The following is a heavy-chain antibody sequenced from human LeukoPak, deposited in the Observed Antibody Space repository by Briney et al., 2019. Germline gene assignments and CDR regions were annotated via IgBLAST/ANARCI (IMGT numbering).Heavy chain of an antibody. Sequence: SGGSLRLSCAASGFTFDAYAMHWVRQAPGKGLEWVSGISWNGGGMGYAVSVKGRFSISRDNAKNTLYLQMNSLRVEDTAVYYCARGRPHGNDYWGQGTLVTVSS. V-gene: IGHV3-9*01. D-gene: IGHD4-23*01. CDR2: ISWNGGGM. CDR1: GFTFDAYA. J-gene: IGHJ4*02. CDR3: ARGRPHGNDY.